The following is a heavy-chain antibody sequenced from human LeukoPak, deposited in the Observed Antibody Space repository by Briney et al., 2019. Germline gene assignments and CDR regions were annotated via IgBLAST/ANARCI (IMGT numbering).Heavy chain of an antibody. CDR3: ATCLNYDFWSAGTYFFDY. D-gene: IGHD3-3*01. CDR1: GYTLTELS. V-gene: IGHV1-24*01. Sequence: ASVNVSCKVSGYTLTELSMHWVRQAPGKGLEWMGGFDPEDGETIYAQKFQGRVTMTEDTSTDTAYMELSSLRSEDTAVYYCATCLNYDFWSAGTYFFDYWGQGTLGTVSS. J-gene: IGHJ4*02. CDR2: FDPEDGET.